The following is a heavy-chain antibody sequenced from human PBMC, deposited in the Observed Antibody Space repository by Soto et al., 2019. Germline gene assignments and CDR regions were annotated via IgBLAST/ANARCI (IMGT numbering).Heavy chain of an antibody. J-gene: IGHJ6*02. CDR2: ISSSSSYI. D-gene: IGHD6-13*01. CDR1: GFTFSSYS. V-gene: IGHV3-21*01. CDR3: ARDGRIAAADYYYYYGMAV. Sequence: GGSLRLSCAASGFTFSSYSMNWVRQAPGKGLEWVSSISSSSSYIYYADSVKGRFTISRDNAKNSLYLQMNSLRAEDTAVYYCARDGRIAAADYYYYYGMAVWGQGTTVTV.